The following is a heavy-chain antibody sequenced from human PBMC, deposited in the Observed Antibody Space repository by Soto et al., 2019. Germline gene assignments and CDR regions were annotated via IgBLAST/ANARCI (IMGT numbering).Heavy chain of an antibody. CDR2: ISGSGGST. J-gene: IGHJ6*02. D-gene: IGHD3-3*01. CDR3: AKDPTNLNYYDFRNV. CDR1: GFTFSSYA. Sequence: VGSLRLSCAASGFTFSSYAMSWVRQAPGKGLEWVSAISGSGGSTYYADSVKGRFTISRDNSKNTLYLQMNSLRAEDTAVYYCAKDPTNLNYYDFRNVWGQGTTVTVSS. V-gene: IGHV3-23*01.